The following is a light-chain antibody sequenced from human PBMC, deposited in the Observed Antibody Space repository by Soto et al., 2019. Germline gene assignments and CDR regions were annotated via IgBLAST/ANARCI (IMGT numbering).Light chain of an antibody. Sequence: QSVLTQPPSASGTPGQRVTISCSGSSSNIGSNYVYWYQQLPGTAPKLLIYRNNQRPSGVPDRFSGSKSRTSASLAISGLRSEDEADYYCAGWDDSLSGWVFGGGTKLTVL. CDR2: RNN. CDR1: SSNIGSNY. J-gene: IGLJ3*02. V-gene: IGLV1-47*01. CDR3: AGWDDSLSGWV.